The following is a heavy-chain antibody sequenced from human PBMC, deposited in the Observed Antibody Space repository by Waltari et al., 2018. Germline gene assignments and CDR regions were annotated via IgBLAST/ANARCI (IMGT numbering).Heavy chain of an antibody. D-gene: IGHD3-3*01. J-gene: IGHJ3*02. CDR1: GYTFTSYA. CDR3: ASSLYDFWSGGWAFDI. CDR2: IIPIFGTA. Sequence: QVQLVQSGAEVKKPGASVKVSCKASGYTFTSYAMHWVRQAPGQGLEWMGRIIPIFGTANYAQKFQGRVTITADKSTSTAYMELSSLRSEDTAVYYCASSLYDFWSGGWAFDIWGQGTMVTVSS. V-gene: IGHV1-69*13.